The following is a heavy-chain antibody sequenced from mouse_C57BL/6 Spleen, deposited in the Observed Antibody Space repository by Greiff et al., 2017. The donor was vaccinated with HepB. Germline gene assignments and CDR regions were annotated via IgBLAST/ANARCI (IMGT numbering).Heavy chain of an antibody. V-gene: IGHV1-18*01. CDR1: GYTFTDYN. CDR3: AREDVYYEFDY. D-gene: IGHD2-3*01. J-gene: IGHJ2*01. Sequence: EVKLVESGPELVKPGASVKIPCTASGYTFTDYNMDWVKQSHGKSLEWIGDINHNNGGTIYNQKFKGKATLTVDKSSSTAYMELRSLTSEDTAVYYCAREDVYYEFDYWGQGTTLTVSS. CDR2: INHNNGGT.